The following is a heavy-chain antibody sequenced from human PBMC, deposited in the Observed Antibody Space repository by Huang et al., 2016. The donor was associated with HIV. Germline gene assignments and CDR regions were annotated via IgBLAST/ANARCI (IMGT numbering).Heavy chain of an antibody. Sequence: QVQLVQSGPEMKKPGASVNVSCKASGYTFFTYSISWVRQAPGQGLEWMGGVSTYNGHTNYAQKFQGRLTLTTDVSTSSAYMELKNLRSDDTAVYYCARFRGPQVTLNWLDPWGQGTLLTVSS. CDR1: GYTFFTYS. J-gene: IGHJ5*02. CDR3: ARFRGPQVTLNWLDP. V-gene: IGHV1-18*01. D-gene: IGHD3-10*01. CDR2: VSTYNGHT.